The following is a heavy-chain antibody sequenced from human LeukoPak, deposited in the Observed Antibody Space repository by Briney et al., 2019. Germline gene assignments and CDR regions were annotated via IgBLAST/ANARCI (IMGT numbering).Heavy chain of an antibody. CDR1: GFTFSMYG. CDR3: ARGSAKNAFDI. D-gene: IGHD1-26*01. Sequence: GGSLRLSCVASGFTFSMYGMHWVRQAPGKGLEWVAVIWFDGSNIYYGDFVKGRFIISRDNSQNTLYLQMNSLIVEDTAVYYCARGSAKNAFDIWGQGTMVTVSS. CDR2: IWFDGSNI. J-gene: IGHJ3*02. V-gene: IGHV3-33*01.